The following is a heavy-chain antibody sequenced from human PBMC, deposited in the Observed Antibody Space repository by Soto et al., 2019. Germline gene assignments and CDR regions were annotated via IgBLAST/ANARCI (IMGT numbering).Heavy chain of an antibody. Sequence: ASVKVSCKASGYTFTSYYMHWVRQAPGQGLEWMGIINPSGGSTSYAQKFQGRVTMTRDTSTSTVYMELSSLRSEDTAVYYCARDLGDYGGNSEGWGYYYYGMDVWGQGTTVTVSS. CDR1: GYTFTSYY. J-gene: IGHJ6*02. CDR3: ARDLGDYGGNSEGWGYYYYGMDV. D-gene: IGHD4-17*01. V-gene: IGHV1-46*01. CDR2: INPSGGST.